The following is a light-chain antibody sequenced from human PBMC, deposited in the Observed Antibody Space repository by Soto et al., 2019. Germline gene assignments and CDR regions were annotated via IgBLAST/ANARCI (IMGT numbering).Light chain of an antibody. CDR2: AVT. J-gene: IGLJ2*01. CDR3: SSYSISNTLVV. Sequence: QSALTQPASVSGSPGQSITISCTGNSSDVGGYEYVSWYQQHPGKAPKLMIYAVTNRPSGVSNRFSGSKSGNTASLTISGLQAEDEADYYCSSYSISNTLVVFGGGTKLTVL. CDR1: SSDVGGYEY. V-gene: IGLV2-14*01.